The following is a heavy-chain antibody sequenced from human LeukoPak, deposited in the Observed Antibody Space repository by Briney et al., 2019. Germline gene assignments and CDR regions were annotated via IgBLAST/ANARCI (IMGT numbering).Heavy chain of an antibody. Sequence: SETLSLTSTVSGGSISSYYWTWIRQPPGKGLEWIAYIYHSGATNYNPSLKSRVTISVDTSKNQFSLKLSSVTAADTAIYYCARRVAVRPVYGFDIWGQGTMVTVSS. V-gene: IGHV4-59*01. D-gene: IGHD6-6*01. CDR3: ARRVAVRPVYGFDI. CDR2: IYHSGAT. J-gene: IGHJ3*02. CDR1: GGSISSYY.